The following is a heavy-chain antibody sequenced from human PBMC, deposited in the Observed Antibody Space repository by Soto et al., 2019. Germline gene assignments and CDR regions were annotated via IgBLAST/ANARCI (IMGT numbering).Heavy chain of an antibody. V-gene: IGHV1-46*01. CDR1: GYTFIAFS. CDR3: GRNLAAAGTDY. D-gene: IGHD6-13*01. Sequence: SVKVSCNASGYTFIAFSIHWLLQTPVQALDCMVVINPIIGFTNYSQNFQCRVTITIYTSTITFYIELSGLTSEDTAIYYCGRNLAAAGTDYWGQGTLVTVSS. CDR2: INPIIGFT. J-gene: IGHJ4*02.